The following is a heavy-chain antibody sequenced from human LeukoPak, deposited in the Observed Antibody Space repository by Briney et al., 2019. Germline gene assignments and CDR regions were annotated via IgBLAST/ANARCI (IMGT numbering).Heavy chain of an antibody. Sequence: GRSLRLSCAASGFTFSSYSMNWVRQAPGKGLEWVSYITSSSPTIYYADSVKGQFTISRDNAKNSLYLQMNSLRDEDTALYYCARDALGGFDHWGQGTLVTVSS. J-gene: IGHJ4*02. D-gene: IGHD3-10*01. V-gene: IGHV3-48*02. CDR1: GFTFSSYS. CDR2: ITSSSPTI. CDR3: ARDALGGFDH.